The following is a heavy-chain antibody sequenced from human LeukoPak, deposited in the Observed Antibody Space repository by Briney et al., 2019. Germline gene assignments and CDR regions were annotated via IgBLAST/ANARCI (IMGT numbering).Heavy chain of an antibody. V-gene: IGHV3-66*01. CDR3: AKDSTAPISITMVRGRWYFDY. D-gene: IGHD3-10*01. CDR2: IYSGGST. CDR1: GFTVSSNY. J-gene: IGHJ4*02. Sequence: PGGSLRLSCAASGFTVSSNYMSWVRQAPGKGLEWVSVIYSGGSTYYADSVKGRFTISRDNSKNTLYLQMNSLRAEDTAVYYCAKDSTAPISITMVRGRWYFDYWGQGTLVTVSS.